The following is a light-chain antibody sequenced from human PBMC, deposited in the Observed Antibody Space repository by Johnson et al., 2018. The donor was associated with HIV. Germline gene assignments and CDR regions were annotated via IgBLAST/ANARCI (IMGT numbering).Light chain of an antibody. CDR1: SSNVGNNY. CDR3: GTWDSSLSAHYG. J-gene: IGLJ1*01. V-gene: IGLV1-51*02. Sequence: QSVLTQPPSVSAAPGQKVTISCSGTSSNVGNNYVSWYQQFPGTAPKLLIYEKNKRPSGIPDRFSASKSGTSATLAITGLQTGDEADYYCGTWDSSLSAHYGFGTGTKVTFL. CDR2: EKN.